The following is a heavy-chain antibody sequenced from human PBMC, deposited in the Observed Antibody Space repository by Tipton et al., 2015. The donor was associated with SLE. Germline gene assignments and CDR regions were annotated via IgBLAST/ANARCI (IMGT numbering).Heavy chain of an antibody. Sequence: QSGAEVKKSGASVKVSCKASGYSFTSYYIHWVRQAPGQGLEWMGIIHPSGGSASYAQEIQGRVTMTRDTSTSTVYMELSSLRSEDTAVYYWARGDYYYYYMDVWGKGTTVTVSS. CDR3: ARGDYYYYYMDV. V-gene: IGHV1-46*01. J-gene: IGHJ6*03. CDR1: GYSFTSYY. CDR2: IHPSGGSA.